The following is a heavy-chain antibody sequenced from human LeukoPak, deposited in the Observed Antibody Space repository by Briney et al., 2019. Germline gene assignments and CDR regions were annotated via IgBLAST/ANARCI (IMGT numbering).Heavy chain of an antibody. J-gene: IGHJ4*02. V-gene: IGHV3-30*02. Sequence: PGGSLRLSCAASGFTFSSYGMHWVRQAPGKGLEWVAFIRYDGSNKYYADSVKGRFTISRDNSKNTLYLQMDSLRAEDTALYYCARDRGGLGPTTLDHWGQGTLVTVSS. D-gene: IGHD1-26*01. CDR2: IRYDGSNK. CDR3: ARDRGGLGPTTLDH. CDR1: GFTFSSYG.